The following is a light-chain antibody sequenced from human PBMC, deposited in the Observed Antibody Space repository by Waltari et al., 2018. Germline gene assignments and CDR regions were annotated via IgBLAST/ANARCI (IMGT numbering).Light chain of an antibody. Sequence: QSALTQPRSVSGSPGPSVTISCPGTSSDVGGYNYVSWYQQHPGKAPKLMIYDVSKRPSGVPDRFSGSKSGNTASLTISGLQAEDEADYYCCSYAGSPWVFGGGTKLTVL. J-gene: IGLJ3*02. CDR1: SSDVGGYNY. CDR2: DVS. V-gene: IGLV2-11*01. CDR3: CSYAGSPWV.